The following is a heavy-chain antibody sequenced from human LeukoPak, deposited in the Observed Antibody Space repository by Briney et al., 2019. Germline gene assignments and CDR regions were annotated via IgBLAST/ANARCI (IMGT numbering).Heavy chain of an antibody. CDR1: GFTFSSYA. CDR2: ISGSGGST. J-gene: IGHJ6*02. Sequence: GGSLRLSCAASGFTFSSYAMSWVRQAPGKGLEWVSAISGSGGSTYYADSVKGRFTISRDNSKNTLYLQMNSLRAEDTAVYYCAKDLGVVRGVIGPYGMDVWGQGTMVTVSS. CDR3: AKDLGVVRGVIGPYGMDV. D-gene: IGHD3-10*01. V-gene: IGHV3-23*01.